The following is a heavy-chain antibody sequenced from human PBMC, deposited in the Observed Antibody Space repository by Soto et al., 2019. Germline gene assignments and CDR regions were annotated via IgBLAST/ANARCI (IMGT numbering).Heavy chain of an antibody. D-gene: IGHD2-15*01. CDR3: ARDPFHDCSGGSCQDY. CDR1: GYTFTSYY. J-gene: IGHJ4*02. CDR2: SNPSGGST. Sequence: GASVKVSCKASGYTFTSYYMHWVRQAPGQGLEWMGISNPSGGSTSYAQKFQGRVTMTRDTSTSTVYMELSSLRSEDTAVYYCARDPFHDCSGGSCQDYWGQGTLVTVSS. V-gene: IGHV1-46*01.